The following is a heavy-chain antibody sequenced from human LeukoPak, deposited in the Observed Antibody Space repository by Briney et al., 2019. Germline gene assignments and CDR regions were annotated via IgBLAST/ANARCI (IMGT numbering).Heavy chain of an antibody. J-gene: IGHJ4*02. D-gene: IGHD3-22*01. CDR1: GFTFSSYS. V-gene: IGHV3-21*01. CDR3: ARAYFYYDSSGSVSFFDY. Sequence: GGSLRLSCAASGFTFSSYSMNWVRQAPGKGLEWVSSISSSSSYIYYADSVKGRFTISRDNAKNSLYLQMNSLRAEDTAVYYCARAYFYYDSSGSVSFFDYWGQGTLVTVSS. CDR2: ISSSSSYI.